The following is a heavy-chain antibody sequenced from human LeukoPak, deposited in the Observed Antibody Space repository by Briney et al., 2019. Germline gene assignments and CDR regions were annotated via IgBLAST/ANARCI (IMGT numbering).Heavy chain of an antibody. Sequence: ASVRVSCKASGYTFTSYGISWVRQAPGQGLEWMGWISAYNGNTNYAQKLQGRVTMTTDTSTSTAYMELRSLRSDDTAVYYCVGSMITFGGVIAFHYWGQGTLVTVSS. J-gene: IGHJ4*02. D-gene: IGHD3-16*02. V-gene: IGHV1-18*01. CDR3: VGSMITFGGVIAFHY. CDR1: GYTFTSYG. CDR2: ISAYNGNT.